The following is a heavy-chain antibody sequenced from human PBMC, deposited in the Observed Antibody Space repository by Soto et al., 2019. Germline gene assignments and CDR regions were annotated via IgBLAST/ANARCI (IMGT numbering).Heavy chain of an antibody. Sequence: GESLKISCNGSGYSFTSYWISWVRQMPGKGLEWVGRVDPSDSYTNYSPSFQGHVTISADKYISGTCRHWSRLKASDTAMYYCAGHGYYDISGYLAPDYRSQRILVTVSS. CDR1: GYSFTSYW. D-gene: IGHD3-22*01. CDR2: VDPSDSYT. CDR3: AGHGYYDISGYLAPDY. V-gene: IGHV5-10-1*01. J-gene: IGHJ4*02.